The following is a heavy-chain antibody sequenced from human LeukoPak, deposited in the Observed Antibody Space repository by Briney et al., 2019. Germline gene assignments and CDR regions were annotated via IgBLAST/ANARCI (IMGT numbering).Heavy chain of an antibody. CDR3: ATDLRWELRAMDY. Sequence: GGSLRLSCAASGFIFSDYYMGWIRQAPGKGLEWISYIGSSGSPIYYADSVKGRFTISRNNAKNTLYLQMNSLKTEDTAVYYCATDLRWELRAMDYWGQGTLVTVSS. J-gene: IGHJ4*02. CDR1: GFIFSDYY. V-gene: IGHV3-11*01. CDR2: IGSSGSPI. D-gene: IGHD1-26*01.